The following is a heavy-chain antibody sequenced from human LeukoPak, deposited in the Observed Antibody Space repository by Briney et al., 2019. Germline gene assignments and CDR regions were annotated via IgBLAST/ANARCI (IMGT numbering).Heavy chain of an antibody. CDR3: ARRGYQLLKPRNYFDY. J-gene: IGHJ4*02. D-gene: IGHD2-2*01. Sequence: SETLSLTCAVYGGSFSGYYWSWIRQPPGKGLEWIGEINHSGSTNYNPSLKSRVTISVDTSKNQFSLKLSSVTAADTAVYYCARRGYQLLKPRNYFDYWGQGTLVTVSS. CDR1: GGSFSGYY. CDR2: INHSGST. V-gene: IGHV4-34*01.